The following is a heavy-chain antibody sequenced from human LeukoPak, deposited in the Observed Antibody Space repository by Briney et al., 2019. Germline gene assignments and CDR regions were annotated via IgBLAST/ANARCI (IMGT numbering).Heavy chain of an antibody. CDR1: GCRFKSYY. CDR2: ISPGDTDI. D-gene: IGHD3-10*01. J-gene: IGHJ4*02. Sequence: HGESLQISCQGSGCRFKSYYIAWVRQMPGKGLEWMGIISPGDTDIRYSPSFQGQVTISADTSINTAYLQWPSLKAADTAMDYCSRPHRVYGVLPDYWGQGTLVTVSS. V-gene: IGHV5-51*01. CDR3: SRPHRVYGVLPDY.